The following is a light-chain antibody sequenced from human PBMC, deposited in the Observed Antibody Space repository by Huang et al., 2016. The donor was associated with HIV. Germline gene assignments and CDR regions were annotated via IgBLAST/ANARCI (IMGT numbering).Light chain of an antibody. CDR2: GAS. J-gene: IGKJ3*01. Sequence: EIVLTQSPATLSVSPGERATLSCRASQSISTYLAWYQHKPAQAPRLLIYGASTRASGIPARCSGSGSGTELTLTISSLQSEDFAVYYCQQYNNWPPEVTFGPGTKVDIK. V-gene: IGKV3-15*01. CDR1: QSISTY. CDR3: QQYNNWPPEVT.